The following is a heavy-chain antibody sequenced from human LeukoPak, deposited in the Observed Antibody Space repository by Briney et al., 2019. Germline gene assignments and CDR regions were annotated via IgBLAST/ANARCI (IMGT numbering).Heavy chain of an antibody. D-gene: IGHD1-26*01. Sequence: SETLSLTCTVTGVSFTSYYWSWIRQPPGKGLEWIGHFYYSGSTSYNPSLKSRVTISVATSRNQFSLKLTSVTAAEPAVYYGARGQGGNYYLNYFDYWGQGALVTVSS. CDR1: GVSFTSYY. J-gene: IGHJ4*02. CDR2: FYYSGST. CDR3: ARGQGGNYYLNYFDY. V-gene: IGHV4-59*01.